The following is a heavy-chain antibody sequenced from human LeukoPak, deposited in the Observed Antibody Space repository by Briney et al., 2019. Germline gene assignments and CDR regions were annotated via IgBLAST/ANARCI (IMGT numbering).Heavy chain of an antibody. CDR3: ARGRVYYAPFDY. CDR2: INHSGST. CDR1: DGSISSSSYY. Sequence: SETLSLTCTVSDGSISSSSYYWGWIRQPPGKGLEWIGEINHSGSTNYNPSLKSRVTISGDMSKNQFSLKLSSVTAADTAVYYCARGRVYYAPFDYWGQGTLVTVSS. D-gene: IGHD3-10*01. V-gene: IGHV4-39*07. J-gene: IGHJ4*02.